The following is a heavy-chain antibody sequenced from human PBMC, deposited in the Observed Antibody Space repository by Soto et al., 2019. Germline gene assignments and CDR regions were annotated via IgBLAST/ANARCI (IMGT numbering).Heavy chain of an antibody. CDR3: ARSFFRGVLNGLTLDV. J-gene: IGHJ3*01. Sequence: EVQLLESGGDLVQPGGSLRLSCVTSGFTFNDYAMTWVRQAPGKGLEWVSSISASGVSRFFAESVKGRFDISRDKSKNTVFMQMSGLRSEDAATYYGARSFFRGVLNGLTLDVGGQGTVVTVSS. CDR1: GFTFNDYA. CDR2: ISASGVSR. V-gene: IGHV3-23*01. D-gene: IGHD3-10*01.